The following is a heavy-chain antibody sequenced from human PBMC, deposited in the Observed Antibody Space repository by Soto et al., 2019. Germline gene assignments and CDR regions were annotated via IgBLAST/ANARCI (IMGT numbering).Heavy chain of an antibody. CDR2: ISSSSSYT. V-gene: IGHV3-11*06. Sequence: QVQLVESGGGLVKPGGSLRLSCAASGFTFSDYYMSWIRQAPGKGLEWVSYISSSSSYTNYADSVKGRFTISRDNAKNTLYLQMNSLRAEDTAVYYCARDVYDFWSGYLTTQYGMDVWGQGTTVTVSS. J-gene: IGHJ6*02. CDR3: ARDVYDFWSGYLTTQYGMDV. CDR1: GFTFSDYY. D-gene: IGHD3-3*01.